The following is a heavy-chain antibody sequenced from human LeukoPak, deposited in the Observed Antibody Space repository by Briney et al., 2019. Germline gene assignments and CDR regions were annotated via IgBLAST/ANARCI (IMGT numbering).Heavy chain of an antibody. CDR2: ISYDGSNK. J-gene: IGHJ5*02. CDR3: AKGISNWFDP. CDR1: GFTFSSYG. Sequence: GGSLRLSCAASGFTFSSYGMHWVRQAPGKGLEWVAVISYDGSNKYYADSVKGRFTISRDNSKNTLYLQMNSLRAEDTAVYYCAKGISNWFDPWGQGTLVTVSS. V-gene: IGHV3-30*18. D-gene: IGHD3-3*01.